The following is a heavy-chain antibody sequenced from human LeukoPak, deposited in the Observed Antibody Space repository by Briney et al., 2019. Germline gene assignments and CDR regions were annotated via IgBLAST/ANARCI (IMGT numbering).Heavy chain of an antibody. CDR1: GLTFSSYS. D-gene: IGHD6-19*01. CDR3: ARGVAVAGPFDY. V-gene: IGHV3-21*01. J-gene: IGHJ4*02. Sequence: GGSLRLSCAASGLTFSSYSMNWVRQAPGKGLEWVSSISSSSSYIYYADSVKGRFTISRDNAKNSLYLQMNSLRAEDTAVYYCARGVAVAGPFDYWGQGTLVTVSS. CDR2: ISSSSSYI.